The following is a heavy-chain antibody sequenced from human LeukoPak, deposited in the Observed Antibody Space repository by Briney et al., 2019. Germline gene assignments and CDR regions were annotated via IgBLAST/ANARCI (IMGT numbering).Heavy chain of an antibody. CDR1: GFTISSNY. D-gene: IGHD7-27*01. J-gene: IGHJ4*02. CDR2: IYTGGST. Sequence: PGGSLRLSCVASGFTISSNYMSWVRQAPGKGPEWISVIYTGGSTSYADSVKGRFTISRDSSTNTLFLQMNSLRAEDTAVYYCARASTLRTGDAHWGQGTLVTVSS. CDR3: ARASTLRTGDAH. V-gene: IGHV3-66*01.